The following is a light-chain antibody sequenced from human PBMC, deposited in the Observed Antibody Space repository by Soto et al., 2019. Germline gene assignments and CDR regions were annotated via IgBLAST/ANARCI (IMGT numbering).Light chain of an antibody. J-gene: IGKJ4*01. CDR2: DAS. CDR3: QQRTYGLT. CDR1: QSVSIY. Sequence: EIVLTQSPATLSVSAGERDTLSCRASQSVSIYLAWYQQKPGQAPSLLIYDASNRATGTPARFSGSGSGTDFTLTISSLEPEDFAVYYCQQRTYGLTFGGGTKVDIK. V-gene: IGKV3-11*01.